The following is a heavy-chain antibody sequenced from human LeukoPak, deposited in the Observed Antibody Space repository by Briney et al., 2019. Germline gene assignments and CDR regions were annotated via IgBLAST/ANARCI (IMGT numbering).Heavy chain of an antibody. J-gene: IGHJ4*02. V-gene: IGHV1-18*01. CDR1: GYTFTSYG. CDR3: ARAGYSIVVVPAAPFDY. CDR2: ISAYNGNT. Sequence: ASVKVSCKASGYTFTSYGISWVRQAPGQGLEWMGWISAYNGNTNYAQKLQGRVTMTTDTSTSTAYVELRSLRSDDTAVYYCARAGYSIVVVPAAPFDYWGQGTLVTVSS. D-gene: IGHD2-2*01.